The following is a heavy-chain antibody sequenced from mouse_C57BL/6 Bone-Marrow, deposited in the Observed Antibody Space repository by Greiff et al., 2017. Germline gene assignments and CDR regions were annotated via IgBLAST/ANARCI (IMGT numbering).Heavy chain of an antibody. CDR3: AIIFWFSY. V-gene: IGHV1-50*01. CDR2: IDPSDSYT. J-gene: IGHJ3*01. Sequence: VQLQQPGAELVKPGASVKLSCKASGYTFTSYWMQWVKQRPGQGLAWIGEIDPSDSYTKYNHKFKGKATWTVDTSSSSAYMQLSSLTAEDSAVYYCAIIFWFSYWGQGTLVTVSA. CDR1: GYTFTSYW.